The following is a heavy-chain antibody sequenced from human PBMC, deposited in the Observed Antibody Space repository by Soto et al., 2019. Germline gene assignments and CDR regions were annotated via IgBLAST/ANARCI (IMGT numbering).Heavy chain of an antibody. J-gene: IGHJ4*02. CDR2: INPNSGGT. CDR3: ARGYGDSLDFDY. D-gene: IGHD4-17*01. Sequence: ASVKVSCKASGYTFTGYYIRWVRQAPGQGLEWMGWINPNSGGTNHAQKFQGWVTMTRDTSISTAYMELRRLRSDDTAVYYCARGYGDSLDFDYWGQGTLVTVSS. CDR1: GYTFTGYY. V-gene: IGHV1-2*04.